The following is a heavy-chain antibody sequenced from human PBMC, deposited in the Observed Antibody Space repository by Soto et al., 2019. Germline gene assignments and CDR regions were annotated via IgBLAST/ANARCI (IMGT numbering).Heavy chain of an antibody. CDR1: GGSISSSSYY. Sequence: SETLSLTCTVSGGSISSSSYYWGWIRQPPGKGLEWIGSIYYSGSTYYNPSLKSRVTISVDTSKNQFSLKLSSVTAADTAVHYCASVVVVAAKLGWFDPWGQGTLVT. CDR2: IYYSGST. V-gene: IGHV4-39*01. CDR3: ASVVVVAAKLGWFDP. D-gene: IGHD2-15*01. J-gene: IGHJ5*02.